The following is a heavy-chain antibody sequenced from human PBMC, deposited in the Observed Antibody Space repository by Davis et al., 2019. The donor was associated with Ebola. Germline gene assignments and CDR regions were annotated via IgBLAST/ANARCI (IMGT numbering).Heavy chain of an antibody. J-gene: IGHJ4*02. CDR3: SGSYRGFDY. D-gene: IGHD1-26*01. CDR1: GFTFSSYA. CDR2: ISGSGGST. V-gene: IGHV3-23*01. Sequence: GESLKIPCAASGFTFSSYAMSWVRQAPGKGLEWVSAISGSGGSTYYADSVKGRFTISRDNSKNTLYLQMNSLKTEDTAVYYCSGSYRGFDYWGQGTLVTVSS.